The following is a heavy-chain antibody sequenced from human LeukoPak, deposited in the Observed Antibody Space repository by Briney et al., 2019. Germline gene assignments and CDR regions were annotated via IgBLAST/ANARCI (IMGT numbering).Heavy chain of an antibody. V-gene: IGHV4-34*01. CDR1: GGSISSYY. CDR2: INHSGRI. CDR3: ARGGRSEYFGSGSHDY. D-gene: IGHD3-10*01. Sequence: SETLSLTCTVSGGSISSYYWSWIRQPPGKGLEWIGEINHSGRINCNPSLKSRVTISVHTSKNQFSLELTSVTAADTAVYYCARGGRSEYFGSGSHDYWGQGTLVTVSS. J-gene: IGHJ4*02.